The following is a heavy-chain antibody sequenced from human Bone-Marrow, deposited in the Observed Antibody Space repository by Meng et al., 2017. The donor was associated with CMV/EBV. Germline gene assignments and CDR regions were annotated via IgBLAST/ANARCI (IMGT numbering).Heavy chain of an antibody. CDR3: AKDLGDIVVVVALDY. V-gene: IGHV3-30-3*01. CDR2: ISYDGSKK. CDR1: GFTLSSYA. Sequence: GGSPRLFCVASGFTLSSYAMYCVRQAPGKGREWVAVISYDGSKKDYAVSVKGRFTISRDKSKNTLYLQMNSLRAEDTAVYYCAKDLGDIVVVVALDYWGQGTLVTVSS. D-gene: IGHD2-15*01. J-gene: IGHJ4*02.